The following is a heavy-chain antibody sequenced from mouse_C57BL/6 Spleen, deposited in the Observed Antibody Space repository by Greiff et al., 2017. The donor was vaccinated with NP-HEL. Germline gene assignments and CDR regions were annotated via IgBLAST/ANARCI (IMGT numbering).Heavy chain of an antibody. D-gene: IGHD2-1*01. Sequence: QVQLQQPGAELVMPGASVKLSCKASGYTFTSYWMHWVKQRPGQGLEWIGEIDPSDSYTNYNQKVKGKSTLTADKSSSTAYMQLSSLTSEDAAVYYCARNGNSYAMDYWGQGTSVTVSS. CDR2: IDPSDSYT. J-gene: IGHJ4*01. CDR3: ARNGNSYAMDY. CDR1: GYTFTSYW. V-gene: IGHV1-69*01.